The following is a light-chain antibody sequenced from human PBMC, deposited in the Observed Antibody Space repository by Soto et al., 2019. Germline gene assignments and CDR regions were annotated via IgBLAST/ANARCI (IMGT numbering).Light chain of an antibody. CDR3: CSYAGTYNWV. CDR2: DVS. Sequence: QSALTQPPSASGSPGQSVTISCTGTSSDVGGYNYVSWYQQHPGKAPKLMIYDVSERPSGVPDRFSGSKSGNTASLTISGLQAEDEADYYCCSYAGTYNWVFGGGTKLTVL. CDR1: SSDVGGYNY. J-gene: IGLJ3*02. V-gene: IGLV2-8*01.